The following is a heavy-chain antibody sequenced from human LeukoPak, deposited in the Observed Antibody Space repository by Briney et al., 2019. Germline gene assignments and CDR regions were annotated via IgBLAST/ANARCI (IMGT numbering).Heavy chain of an antibody. Sequence: GGSLRLSCAASGFTFSNAWMSWVRQAPGKGLEWVGRIKSKTDGGTTDYAAPVKGRFTISRDDSKNTLYLQMNSLKTEDTAVYYCTTVGWEYQLPPSWYFDYWGQGTLVTVSS. V-gene: IGHV3-15*01. D-gene: IGHD2-2*01. CDR3: TTVGWEYQLPPSWYFDY. CDR2: IKSKTDGGTT. CDR1: GFTFSNAW. J-gene: IGHJ4*02.